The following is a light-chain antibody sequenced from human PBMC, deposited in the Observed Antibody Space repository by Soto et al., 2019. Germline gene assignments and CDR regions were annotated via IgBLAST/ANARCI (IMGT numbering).Light chain of an antibody. CDR1: QSVSNSY. CDR3: QQYGSSVLT. Sequence: EIVLTQSPGTVSLSPGERATLSCRASQSVSNSYLAWYQQKPGQAPRLLIYDASSRATGIPDRFSGSGSGTDFTLTISRLEPEDFAVYYCQQYGSSVLTFGGGTKEEIK. CDR2: DAS. V-gene: IGKV3-20*01. J-gene: IGKJ4*01.